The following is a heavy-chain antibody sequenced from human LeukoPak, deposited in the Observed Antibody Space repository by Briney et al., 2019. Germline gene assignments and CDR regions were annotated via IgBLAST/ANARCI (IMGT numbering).Heavy chain of an antibody. D-gene: IGHD6-13*01. CDR3: ARDVGITVADSFDP. CDR1: GASISSGSYY. J-gene: IGHJ5*02. Sequence: SETLSLTCTVSGASISSGSYYWSWIRQPAGKGLEWIGRIYTSGSTDYNPSLKSRVTISVDTSKNQVSLKPSSVTAADTAVYYCARDVGITVADSFDPWGQGTLVTVSS. CDR2: IYTSGST. V-gene: IGHV4-61*02.